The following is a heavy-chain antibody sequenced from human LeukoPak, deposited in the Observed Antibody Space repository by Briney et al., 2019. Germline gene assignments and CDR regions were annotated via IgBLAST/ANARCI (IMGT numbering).Heavy chain of an antibody. V-gene: IGHV4-34*01. D-gene: IGHD2-2*01. CDR2: TNHSGST. Sequence: SETLSLTCAVYGGSFSGYYWSWIRQPPGKGLEWIGETNHSGSTNYNPSLKSRVTISVDTSKNQFSLKLSSVTAADTAVYYCAGYCSSTSCYVVDWFDPWGQGTLVTVSS. CDR3: AGYCSSTSCYVVDWFDP. CDR1: GGSFSGYY. J-gene: IGHJ5*02.